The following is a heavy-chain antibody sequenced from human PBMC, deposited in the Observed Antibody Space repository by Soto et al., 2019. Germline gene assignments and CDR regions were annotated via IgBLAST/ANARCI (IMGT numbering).Heavy chain of an antibody. V-gene: IGHV3-23*01. CDR1: DLTFTNFA. Sequence: EVQLLESGGGLVQPGGSLGLPGAASDLTFTNFALSGVRQPQGKGLEWVSAISGGATSTYYADIVKGRFTISRDNSKNTLSLQMNGLRVEDTALYYCAKGPTLVFPQLGNWGPGTLVTVSP. J-gene: IGHJ4*02. D-gene: IGHD2-2*01. CDR3: AKGPTLVFPQLGN. CDR2: ISGGATST.